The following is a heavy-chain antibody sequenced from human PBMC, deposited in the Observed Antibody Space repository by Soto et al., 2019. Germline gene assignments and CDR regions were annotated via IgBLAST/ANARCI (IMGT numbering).Heavy chain of an antibody. CDR2: IYYSGST. V-gene: IGHV4-59*12. Sequence: SETLSLTCTVSGGSISSYYWSWIRQPPGKGLEWIGYIYYSGSTNYNPSLKSRVTISVDTSKNQFSLKLSSVTAADTAVYYCARLRRDGYNFIRNYYYYGMEVWGQGTTVTVS. CDR3: ARLRRDGYNFIRNYYYYGMEV. J-gene: IGHJ6*02. D-gene: IGHD1-1*01. CDR1: GGSISSYY.